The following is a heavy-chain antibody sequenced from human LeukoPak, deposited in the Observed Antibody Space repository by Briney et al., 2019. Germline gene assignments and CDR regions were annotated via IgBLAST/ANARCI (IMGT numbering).Heavy chain of an antibody. D-gene: IGHD2-2*01. CDR1: GGSISSTNYY. Sequence: SETLSLTCTVSGGSISSTNYYWDWIRQPPGEGLEWIGTISSTGTTYYSTSLKSRVTISVDTSKNQFSLNLRSVTAADTAMYYCTTLTNSLYNWFDPWGQGTLVTVSS. CDR3: TTLTNSLYNWFDP. J-gene: IGHJ5*02. V-gene: IGHV4-39*01. CDR2: ISSTGTT.